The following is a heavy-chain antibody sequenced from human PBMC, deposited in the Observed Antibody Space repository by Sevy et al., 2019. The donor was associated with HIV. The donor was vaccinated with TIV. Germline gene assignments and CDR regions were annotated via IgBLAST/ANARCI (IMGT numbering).Heavy chain of an antibody. CDR3: ASTDYYDSDGYYLYAFDI. CDR2: IIPISATA. CDR1: GGTFSSYA. V-gene: IGHV1-69*13. D-gene: IGHD3-22*01. J-gene: IGHJ3*02. Sequence: ASVKVSCKAFGGTFSSYAISWVRQAPGQGLEWMGGIIPISATANYAQKLQGRVTITADESTSTAYMEMNGLRSEDTAVYYCASTDYYDSDGYYLYAFDIWGQGTMVTVSS.